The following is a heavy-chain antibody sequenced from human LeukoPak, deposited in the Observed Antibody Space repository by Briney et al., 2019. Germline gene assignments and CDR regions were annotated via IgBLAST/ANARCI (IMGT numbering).Heavy chain of an antibody. Sequence: GGSLRLSCAASGFTFSSYAISWVRQAPGKGLEWVSAISGSGGSTNYADSVKGRFTISRDNSKNTLYLQMNSLRAEDTAVYYCANTATPYYYGMDVWGQGTTVTVSS. D-gene: IGHD2-15*01. CDR3: ANTATPYYYGMDV. V-gene: IGHV3-23*01. CDR2: ISGSGGST. CDR1: GFTFSSYA. J-gene: IGHJ6*02.